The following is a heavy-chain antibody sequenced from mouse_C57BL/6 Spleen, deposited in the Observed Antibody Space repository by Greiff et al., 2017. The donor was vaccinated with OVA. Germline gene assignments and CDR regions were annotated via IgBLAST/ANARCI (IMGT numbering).Heavy chain of an antibody. Sequence: EVKLVESGAELVKPGASVKLSCTASGFNIKDYYMHWVKQRTEQGLAWIGRIDPEDGETKYAPKYKGKATITADTASNTAYLQLSSLTSEDTAVYYCARGYGSNLLDYWGQGTTLTVSS. CDR2: IDPEDGET. CDR1: GFNIKDYY. J-gene: IGHJ2*01. CDR3: ARGYGSNLLDY. D-gene: IGHD1-1*01. V-gene: IGHV14-2*01.